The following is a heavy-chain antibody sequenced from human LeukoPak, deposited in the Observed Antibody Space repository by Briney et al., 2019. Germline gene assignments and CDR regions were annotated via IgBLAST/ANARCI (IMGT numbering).Heavy chain of an antibody. CDR1: GYTFTSYG. Sequence: VASVKVSCKASGYTFTSYGISWVRQAPGQGLEWMGWISAYNGNTNYAQMLQGRVTMTTDTSTSTAYMELRGLRSDDTAVYYCARDLLWFGGLLSDSYGMDVWGQGTTVTVSS. J-gene: IGHJ6*02. CDR2: ISAYNGNT. CDR3: ARDLLWFGGLLSDSYGMDV. D-gene: IGHD3-10*01. V-gene: IGHV1-18*01.